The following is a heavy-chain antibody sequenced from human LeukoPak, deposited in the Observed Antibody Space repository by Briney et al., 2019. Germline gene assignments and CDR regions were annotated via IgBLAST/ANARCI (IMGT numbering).Heavy chain of an antibody. Sequence: GRSLRLSCAASGFTFSSYGMHWVRQAPGKGLEWVAVISYDGSNKYYADSVKGRFTISRDNSKNTLYLQMNSLRAEDTAVYYCAKDGQQLARYYFDYWGQGTLVTVSP. CDR3: AKDGQQLARYYFDY. CDR1: GFTFSSYG. J-gene: IGHJ4*02. CDR2: ISYDGSNK. V-gene: IGHV3-30*18. D-gene: IGHD6-13*01.